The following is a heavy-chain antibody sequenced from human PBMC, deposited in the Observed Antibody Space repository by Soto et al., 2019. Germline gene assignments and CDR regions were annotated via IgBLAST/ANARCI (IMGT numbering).Heavy chain of an antibody. CDR1: GFTFSDYY. CDR2: ISSSSSYT. V-gene: IGHV3-11*06. D-gene: IGHD4-17*01. J-gene: IGHJ3*02. CDR3: ARDRAATVTTDDAFDI. Sequence: AGGSLRLSCAASGFTFSDYYMSWIRQAPGKGLEWVSYISSSSSYTNYADSVKGRFTISRDNAKNSLYLQMNSLRAEDTAVYYCARDRAATVTTDDAFDIWGQGTMVTVSS.